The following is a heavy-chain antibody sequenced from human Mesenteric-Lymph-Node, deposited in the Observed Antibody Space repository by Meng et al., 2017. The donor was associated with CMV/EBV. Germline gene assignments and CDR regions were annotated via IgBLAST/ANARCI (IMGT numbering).Heavy chain of an antibody. Sequence: SETLSLTCVVYGGSFSDYYWTWIRQPPGKGLEWIGEINHSGSTNYNPPLKSRVTISIDTSKKQFSMKVTSVTAADTAVYYCARADFDSSGYDYPEYWGQGTLVTVSS. V-gene: IGHV4-34*01. CDR2: INHSGST. CDR3: ARADFDSSGYDYPEY. J-gene: IGHJ4*02. CDR1: GGSFSDYY. D-gene: IGHD3-22*01.